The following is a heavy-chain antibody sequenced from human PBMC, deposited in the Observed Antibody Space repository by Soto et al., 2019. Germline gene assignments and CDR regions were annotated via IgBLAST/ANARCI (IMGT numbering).Heavy chain of an antibody. V-gene: IGHV3-9*01. D-gene: IGHD6-19*01. Sequence: GGSLRLSCAASGFTFDDYAMHWVRQAPGKGLEWVSGISWNSGSIGYADSVKGRFTISRDNAKNSLYLQMNSLRAEDTAVYYCAKDESGWYRNFDYWGQGTLVTVSS. CDR1: GFTFDDYA. J-gene: IGHJ4*02. CDR3: AKDESGWYRNFDY. CDR2: ISWNSGSI.